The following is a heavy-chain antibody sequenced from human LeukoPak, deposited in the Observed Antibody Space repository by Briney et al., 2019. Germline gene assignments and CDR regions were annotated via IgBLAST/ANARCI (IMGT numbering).Heavy chain of an antibody. CDR2: INWNGGST. J-gene: IGHJ4*02. CDR3: ARVSGYPLYYFDY. CDR1: GFTFDDYG. D-gene: IGHD3-9*01. V-gene: IGHV3-20*04. Sequence: PGGSLRLSCAASGFTFDDYGMSWVRQAPGKGLEWVSVINWNGGSTGYADSVKGRFTISRDNAKNSLYRQMNSLRAEDTALYYCARVSGYPLYYFDYWGQGTLVTVSS.